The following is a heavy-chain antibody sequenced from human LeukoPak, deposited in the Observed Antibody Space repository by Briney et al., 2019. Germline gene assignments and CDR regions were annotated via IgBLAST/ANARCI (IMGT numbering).Heavy chain of an antibody. CDR1: GGTFSSYA. CDR3: ARDLGAYSGTHLRDY. D-gene: IGHD1-26*01. Sequence: SVKASCKASGGTFSSYAISWVRQAPGQGLEWMGRIIPILGIANYAQKFQGRVTITADKSTSTAYMELSSLRSEDTAVYYCARDLGAYSGTHLRDYWGQGTLVTVSS. CDR2: IIPILGIA. J-gene: IGHJ4*02. V-gene: IGHV1-69*04.